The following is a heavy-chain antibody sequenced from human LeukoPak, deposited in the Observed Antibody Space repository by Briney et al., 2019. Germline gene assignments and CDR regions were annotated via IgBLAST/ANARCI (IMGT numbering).Heavy chain of an antibody. CDR3: ARDQYSGSLDY. J-gene: IGHJ4*02. CDR1: GGSISSYY. CDR2: IYYSGST. D-gene: IGHD1-26*01. Sequence: PSETLSLTCTVSGGSISSYYWSWIRQPPGEGLEWIGYIYYSGSTNYNPSLKSRVTMSVDTSKNQFSLKLSSVTAADTAVYYCARDQYSGSLDYWGQGTLVTVSS. V-gene: IGHV4-59*01.